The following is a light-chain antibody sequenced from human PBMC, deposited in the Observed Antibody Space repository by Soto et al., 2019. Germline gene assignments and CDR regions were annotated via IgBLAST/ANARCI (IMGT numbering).Light chain of an antibody. CDR2: DTS. CDR3: QPYNNWPLT. V-gene: IGKV3-15*01. CDR1: QSLSSN. Sequence: MTQSPDTLYVSPGERVTLSCRASQSLSSNLAWYQHKPGQTPRLLIYDTSTRATGVPARFSGSRSGPEFTLTINSLQSEDFAIYYCQPYNNWPLTFGGGTKVDVK. J-gene: IGKJ4*01.